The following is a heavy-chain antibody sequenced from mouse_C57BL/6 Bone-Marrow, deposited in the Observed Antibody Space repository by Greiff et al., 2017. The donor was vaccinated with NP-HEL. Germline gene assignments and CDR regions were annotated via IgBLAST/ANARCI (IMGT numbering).Heavy chain of an antibody. V-gene: IGHV1-81*01. CDR1: GYTFTSYG. Sequence: VKLVESGAELARPGASVKLSCKASGYTFTSYGISWVKQRTGQGLEWIGEIYPRSGNTYYNEKFKGKATLTADKSSSTAYMELRSLTSEDSAVYFCARGYGNFIYWGQGTTLTVSS. CDR2: IYPRSGNT. CDR3: ARGYGNFIY. J-gene: IGHJ2*01. D-gene: IGHD2-1*01.